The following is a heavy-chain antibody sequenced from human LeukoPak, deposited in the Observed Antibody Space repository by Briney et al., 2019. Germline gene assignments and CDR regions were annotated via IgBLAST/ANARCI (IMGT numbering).Heavy chain of an antibody. CDR2: IRSKAYGGTT. CDR3: TRGPIIGYCSSTSCYDLDY. CDR1: GFTFGDYA. D-gene: IGHD2-2*01. V-gene: IGHV3-49*04. Sequence: PGRSLRLSCTASGFTFGDYAMSWVRQAPGKGLEWVGFIRSKAYGGTTEYAASVKGRLTISRDDSKSIAYLQMNSLKTEDTAVYYCTRGPIIGYCSSTSCYDLDYWGQGTLVTVSS. J-gene: IGHJ4*02.